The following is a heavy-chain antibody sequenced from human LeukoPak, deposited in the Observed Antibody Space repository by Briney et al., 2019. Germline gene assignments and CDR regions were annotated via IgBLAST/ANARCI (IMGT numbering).Heavy chain of an antibody. D-gene: IGHD2-8*01. Sequence: PSETLSLTCTVSGGSISSSWWNWVRQPAGKGLGWVGRVFTSGTTNYNPSLKSRVTLSIDTSRSQFSLKLTSVTAADTAVYYCARGGSTNGNNWLDAWGQGTLVTVSS. CDR2: VFTSGTT. J-gene: IGHJ5*02. CDR1: GGSISSSW. V-gene: IGHV4-4*07. CDR3: ARGGSTNGNNWLDA.